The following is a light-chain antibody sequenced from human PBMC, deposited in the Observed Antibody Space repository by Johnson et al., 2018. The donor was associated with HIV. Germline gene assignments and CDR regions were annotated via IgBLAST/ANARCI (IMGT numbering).Light chain of an antibody. CDR3: GTWDSSLTLYV. CDR1: SSNIGNNF. J-gene: IGLJ1*01. Sequence: SAAPGQKVTISCSGSSSNIGNNFVSWYQQLPGTAPKLLIYANNKRPSGIADRFSGSKSGTSATLGITGLQTGDEADYYCGTWDSSLTLYVFGTGTKVTVL. V-gene: IGLV1-51*02. CDR2: ANN.